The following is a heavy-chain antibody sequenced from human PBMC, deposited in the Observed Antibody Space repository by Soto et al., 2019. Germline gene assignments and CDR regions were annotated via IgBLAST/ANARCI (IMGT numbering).Heavy chain of an antibody. J-gene: IGHJ6*02. Sequence: SYTLSLTCAVYGGSFSGYYWSWIRQPPGKGLEWIGEINHSGSTNYNPSLKSRVTISVDTSKNQFSLKLSSVTAADTAVYYCARGSRIQLYYYYGMDGWGQGTTVTVS. CDR1: GGSFSGYY. D-gene: IGHD5-18*01. CDR3: ARGSRIQLYYYYGMDG. CDR2: INHSGST. V-gene: IGHV4-34*01.